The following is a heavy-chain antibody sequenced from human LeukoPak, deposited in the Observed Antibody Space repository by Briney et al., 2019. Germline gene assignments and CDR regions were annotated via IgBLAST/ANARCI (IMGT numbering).Heavy chain of an antibody. CDR3: ARRMYYYGSGSHFDY. Sequence: SVKVSCKASGGTFSSYAISWVRQAPGQGLKWMGGIIPIFGTANYAQKFQGRVTITTDESTSTAYMELSSLRSEDTAVYYCARRMYYYGSGSHFDYWGQGTLVTVSS. CDR2: IIPIFGTA. D-gene: IGHD3-10*01. J-gene: IGHJ4*02. CDR1: GGTFSSYA. V-gene: IGHV1-69*05.